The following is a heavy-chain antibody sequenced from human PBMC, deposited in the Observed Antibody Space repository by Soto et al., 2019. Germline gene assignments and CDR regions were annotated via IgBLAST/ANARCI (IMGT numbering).Heavy chain of an antibody. J-gene: IGHJ4*02. D-gene: IGHD5-12*01. Sequence: PGESLKISCKGSGYSFTSYWIGWVRQMPGKGLEWMGRIYPGDSYTSYSPSFQGHVTISADKSISTAYLQWSSLKASDTAMYYCARHSWPRQRDSGYDQFDYWGQGTLVTVSS. CDR2: IYPGDSYT. V-gene: IGHV5-51*01. CDR3: ARHSWPRQRDSGYDQFDY. CDR1: GYSFTSYW.